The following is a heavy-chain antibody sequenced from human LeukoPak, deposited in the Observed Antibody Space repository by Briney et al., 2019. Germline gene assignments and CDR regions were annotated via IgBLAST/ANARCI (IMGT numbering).Heavy chain of an antibody. CDR2: IYYSGST. CDR3: ARRLNSPFGVVSHWFDP. V-gene: IGHV4-39*01. Sequence: PSETLSLTCTVSGGSISSSSYYWGWIRQPPGKGLEWIGSIYYSGSTYYNPSLKSRVTISVDTSKNQFSLKLSSVTAADTAVYYCARRLNSPFGVVSHWFDPWGQGTLVTVSS. J-gene: IGHJ5*02. D-gene: IGHD3-3*01. CDR1: GGSISSSSYY.